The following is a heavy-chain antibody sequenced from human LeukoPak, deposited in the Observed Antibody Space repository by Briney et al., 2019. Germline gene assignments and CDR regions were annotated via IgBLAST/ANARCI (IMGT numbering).Heavy chain of an antibody. CDR2: ISSSSSTI. D-gene: IGHD1-26*01. Sequence: PGGSLRLSCAASGFTFSSYSMNWVRQAPGKGLEWVSYISSSSSTIYYADSVKGRFTISRDNAKNSLYLQMNSLRAEDTAVYYCASSYLRGSYQGDFDYWGQGTLVTVSS. V-gene: IGHV3-48*04. J-gene: IGHJ4*02. CDR3: ASSYLRGSYQGDFDY. CDR1: GFTFSSYS.